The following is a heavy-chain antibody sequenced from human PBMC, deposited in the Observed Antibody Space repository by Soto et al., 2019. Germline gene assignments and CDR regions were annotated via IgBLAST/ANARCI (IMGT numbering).Heavy chain of an antibody. V-gene: IGHV4-34*01. CDR2: INHSGST. CDR1: GGSFSGYY. Sequence: SETLSLTCAVYGGSFSGYYWSWIRQPPGKGLEWIGEINHSGSTNYNPSLKSRVTISVDTSKNQFSLKLSSVTAADTAVYYCARRRYYDILTGYYVGFDYWGQGTRVTVSS. J-gene: IGHJ4*02. D-gene: IGHD3-9*01. CDR3: ARRRYYDILTGYYVGFDY.